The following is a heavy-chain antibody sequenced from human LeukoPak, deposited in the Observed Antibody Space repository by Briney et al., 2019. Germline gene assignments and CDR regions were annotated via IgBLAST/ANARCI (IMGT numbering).Heavy chain of an antibody. CDR2: ISSSSSTI. CDR1: GFTFSSYS. CDR3: ARRRGLVKDFDY. D-gene: IGHD6-19*01. V-gene: IGHV3-48*01. Sequence: GGSLRLSCAASGFTFSSYSMNWVRQAPGKGLEWASYISSSSSTIYYADSVKGRFTISRDNAKNSLYLQMSSLRAEDTAVYYCARRRGLVKDFDYWGQGTLVTVSS. J-gene: IGHJ4*02.